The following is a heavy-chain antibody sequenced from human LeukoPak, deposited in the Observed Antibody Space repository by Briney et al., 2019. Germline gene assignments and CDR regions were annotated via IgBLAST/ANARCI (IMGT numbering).Heavy chain of an antibody. CDR2: ITTYNGNT. CDR1: GYTFTSYG. Sequence: ASVKVSCKASGYTFTSYGITWVRQAPGQGLEWMGWITTYNGNTNYAQKLQGRVTMTTDTSTSTAYMELRSLRPDDTAVYYCARSRLIAAAGTGDYWGQGTLVTVSS. D-gene: IGHD6-13*01. CDR3: ARSRLIAAAGTGDY. J-gene: IGHJ4*02. V-gene: IGHV1-18*01.